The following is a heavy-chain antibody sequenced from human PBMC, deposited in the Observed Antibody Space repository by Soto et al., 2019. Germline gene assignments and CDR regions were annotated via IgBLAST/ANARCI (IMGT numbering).Heavy chain of an antibody. CDR3: AKGLVGYVFGVQDYHYGMDV. CDR2: ISYDGSNK. J-gene: IGHJ6*01. CDR1: GFTFSGYG. Sequence: QVQLVESGGGGVQPGTSVRLSCAASGFTFSGYGMHWVRQAPGKGLEWVAAISYDGSNKHYADSVKGRFTISRDNSKNTLSLQLNGLRGEDTAVYHCAKGLVGYVFGVQDYHYGMDVWGQGATVIVSS. V-gene: IGHV3-30*18. D-gene: IGHD2-8*02.